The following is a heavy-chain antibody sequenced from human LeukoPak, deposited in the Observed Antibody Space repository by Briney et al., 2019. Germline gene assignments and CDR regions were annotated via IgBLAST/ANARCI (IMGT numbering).Heavy chain of an antibody. D-gene: IGHD5-24*01. CDR1: GYSFTSYW. Sequence: GESLKISCKGSGYSFTSYWISWVRQMPGKGLEWMGRIDPSDSYTNYSPSFQGHVTISADKSISTAYLQWSSLKASDTAMYYCASDLDGYNDYWGQGTLVTVSS. CDR2: IDPSDSYT. V-gene: IGHV5-10-1*01. CDR3: ASDLDGYNDY. J-gene: IGHJ4*02.